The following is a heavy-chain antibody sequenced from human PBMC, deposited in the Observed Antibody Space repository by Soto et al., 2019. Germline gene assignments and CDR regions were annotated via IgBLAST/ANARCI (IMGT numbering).Heavy chain of an antibody. CDR1: GGSISSGGYY. CDR2: IYYSGST. D-gene: IGHD3-16*01. Sequence: SETLSLTCTVSGGSISSGGYYWSWIRQHPGKGLEWIGYIYYSGSTYYNPSLKSRVTISVDTSKSQFSLKLSSVTAADTAVYYCARDLGQGGGVDYWGQGTLVTVSS. J-gene: IGHJ4*02. CDR3: ARDLGQGGGVDY. V-gene: IGHV4-31*03.